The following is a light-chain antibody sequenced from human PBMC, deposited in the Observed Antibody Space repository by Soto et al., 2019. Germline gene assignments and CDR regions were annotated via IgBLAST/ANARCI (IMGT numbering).Light chain of an antibody. CDR2: EVT. Sequence: VLTQPASVSGSPGQSITISCTGTSSGVGGYDYVSWYQQHPGKAPKLMIYEVTNRPSGVSNRFSGSKYANTASLTISGLQTEDEADYYCSAYTGQSTIDVLGNGTKLTV. J-gene: IGLJ1*01. CDR1: SSGVGGYDY. V-gene: IGLV2-14*01. CDR3: SAYTGQSTIDV.